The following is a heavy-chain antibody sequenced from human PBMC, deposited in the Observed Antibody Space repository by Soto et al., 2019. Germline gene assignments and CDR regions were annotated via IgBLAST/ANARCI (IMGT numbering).Heavy chain of an antibody. D-gene: IGHD2-21*01. CDR2: INPMSRTA. CDR1: GDTSTTYV. CDR3: ARGTYCGSNCFFAREY. Sequence: VQVVQSGAEMKKPGSSVKVSCKASGDTSTTYVTSWVRQAPGQGPEWIGGINPMSRTAKYSEKYNGRVSITADEATRTAYLDLASLRFDDTAVYFCARGTYCGSNCFFAREYWGQGTLVTVSS. J-gene: IGHJ4*02. V-gene: IGHV1-69*01.